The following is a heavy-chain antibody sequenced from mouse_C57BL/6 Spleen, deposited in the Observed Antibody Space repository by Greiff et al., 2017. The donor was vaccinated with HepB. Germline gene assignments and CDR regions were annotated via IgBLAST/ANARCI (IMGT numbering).Heavy chain of an antibody. J-gene: IGHJ1*03. V-gene: IGHV5-4*01. Sequence: EVKLVESGGGLVKPGGSLKLSCAASGFTFSSYAMSWVRQTPEKRLEWVATISDGGSYTYYPDNVKGRFTSSRDNAKNNLYLHMSHLKSEDTAMYYCARDGYYGSSEDWYFDVWGTGTTVTVSS. CDR2: ISDGGSYT. CDR3: ARDGYYGSSEDWYFDV. D-gene: IGHD1-1*01. CDR1: GFTFSSYA.